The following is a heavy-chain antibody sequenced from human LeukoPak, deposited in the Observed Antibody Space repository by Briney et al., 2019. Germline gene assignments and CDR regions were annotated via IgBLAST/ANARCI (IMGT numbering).Heavy chain of an antibody. J-gene: IGHJ4*02. Sequence: GASVKVSCKASGGTFSSYAISWVRQAPGQGLEWMGGIIPILGTANYAQKFQGRVTITADESTSTAYMELSSLRSEDTAVYYCARGPLGYCSGGSCYSGLDYWGQGTLVTVSS. V-gene: IGHV1-69*13. CDR3: ARGPLGYCSGGSCYSGLDY. CDR1: GGTFSSYA. CDR2: IIPILGTA. D-gene: IGHD2-15*01.